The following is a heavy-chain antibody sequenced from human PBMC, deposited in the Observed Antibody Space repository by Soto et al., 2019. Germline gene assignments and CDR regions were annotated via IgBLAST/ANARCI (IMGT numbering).Heavy chain of an antibody. J-gene: IGHJ4*02. Sequence: EVHLVESGGGLVQPGGSLSLSCAASGFTFSSYWMHWVRQAPGKGLVWVSRINGDGSNTNYADSVKGRFTISRDNAKNTLYLKMNSRRADDTAVYYCARVCTGGSCYQFDSWGQGTLVTVSS. CDR1: GFTFSSYW. CDR2: INGDGSNT. D-gene: IGHD2-15*01. CDR3: ARVCTGGSCYQFDS. V-gene: IGHV3-74*01.